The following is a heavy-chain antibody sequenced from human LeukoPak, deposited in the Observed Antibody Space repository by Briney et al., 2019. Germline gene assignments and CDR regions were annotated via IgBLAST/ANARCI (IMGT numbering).Heavy chain of an antibody. CDR2: ISGGGRTT. D-gene: IGHD2-15*01. Sequence: GGSLRLSCAAPGFTFSNHAMSWVRQAPGKGLQWVAVISGGGRTTEYEDFVKGRFTISRDNSKNTLSLQMNSLTVEDTAIYFCAKNVVVKRYIDFWGQGTLVTVSS. V-gene: IGHV3-23*01. J-gene: IGHJ4*02. CDR1: GFTFSNHA. CDR3: AKNVVVKRYIDF.